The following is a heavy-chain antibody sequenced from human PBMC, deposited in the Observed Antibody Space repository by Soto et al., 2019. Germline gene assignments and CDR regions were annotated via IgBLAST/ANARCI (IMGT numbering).Heavy chain of an antibody. V-gene: IGHV1-8*01. D-gene: IGHD1-7*01. J-gene: IGHJ4*02. CDR1: GYTFTSYD. CDR2: MNPNSGNT. Sequence: QVQLVQSGAEVKKPGASVKVSCKASGYTFTSYDINWVRQATGQGLEWMGWMNPNSGNTAYAQKFQGRVTMTRNTSISTAYMELSSLRSADTAVYYCARERTGPNYFDYWGQGTLVTVSS. CDR3: ARERTGPNYFDY.